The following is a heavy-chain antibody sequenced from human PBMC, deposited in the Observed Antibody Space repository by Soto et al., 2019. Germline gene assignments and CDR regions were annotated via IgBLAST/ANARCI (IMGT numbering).Heavy chain of an antibody. V-gene: IGHV3-23*01. J-gene: IGHJ4*02. Sequence: GGSLRLSCAASGFTFSSYAMSWVRQAPGKGLEWVSAISGSGGSTYYADSVKGRFTISRDNSKNTLYLQMNSLRAEDTAVYYCAKEKEYSSSWFFYFDYWGQGTLVTVSS. D-gene: IGHD6-13*01. CDR3: AKEKEYSSSWFFYFDY. CDR1: GFTFSSYA. CDR2: ISGSGGST.